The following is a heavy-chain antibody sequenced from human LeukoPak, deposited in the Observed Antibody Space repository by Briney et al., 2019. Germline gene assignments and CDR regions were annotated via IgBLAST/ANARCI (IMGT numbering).Heavy chain of an antibody. CDR3: ASSNDSSGPYPYERYFQH. V-gene: IGHV4-4*02. D-gene: IGHD3-22*01. Sequence: SETLSLTCAVSGGSISSSNWWSWVRQPPGKGLEWIGEIYHSGSTNYNPSLKSRVTISVDKSKNQFSLKLSSVTAADTAVYYCASSNDSSGPYPYERYFQHWGQGTLVTVSS. CDR2: IYHSGST. CDR1: GGSISSSNW. J-gene: IGHJ1*01.